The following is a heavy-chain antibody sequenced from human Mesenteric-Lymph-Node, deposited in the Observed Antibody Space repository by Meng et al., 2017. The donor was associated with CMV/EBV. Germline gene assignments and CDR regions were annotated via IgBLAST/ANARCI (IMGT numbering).Heavy chain of an antibody. Sequence: SETLSLTCTVSGGSISSYYWSWIRQPPGRGLEWIGYIYYSGSTNYNPSLKSRVTISVDTSKNQFSLKLSSVTAADTAVYYCARGDFWSGYFDYWGQGTLVTVSS. J-gene: IGHJ4*02. CDR2: IYYSGST. D-gene: IGHD3-3*01. CDR1: GGSISSYY. CDR3: ARGDFWSGYFDY. V-gene: IGHV4-59*01.